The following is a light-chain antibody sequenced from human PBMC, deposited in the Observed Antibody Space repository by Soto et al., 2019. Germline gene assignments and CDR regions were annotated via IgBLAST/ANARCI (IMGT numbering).Light chain of an antibody. CDR3: QQLHTYPLP. CDR2: AAS. CDR1: QGISSY. Sequence: DIQLTQSPSFLSASVGDRVTITCRASQGISSYLVWYQQKPGKAPSLLIYAASTLQYGVPSRFSGSGSGTEFTLTINSLHPEDFATYYCQQLHTYPLPFGGGTKVEI. J-gene: IGKJ4*01. V-gene: IGKV1-9*01.